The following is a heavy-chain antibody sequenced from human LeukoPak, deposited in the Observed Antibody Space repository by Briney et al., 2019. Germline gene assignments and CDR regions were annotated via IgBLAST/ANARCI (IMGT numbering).Heavy chain of an antibody. V-gene: IGHV3-23*01. Sequence: PGESLRLSCVASGFTFSSHGMSWGCQAPGKGQGRDSASSGYGGRTYYADSVKGGFTISRDNSKNTLYLQMNSLRAEATAVYYCAKLTVWFGELFPSGRMRYMDVWGKGTTVTVSS. D-gene: IGHD3-10*01. CDR3: AKLTVWFGELFPSGRMRYMDV. CDR2: SSGYGGRT. CDR1: GFTFSSHG. J-gene: IGHJ6*03.